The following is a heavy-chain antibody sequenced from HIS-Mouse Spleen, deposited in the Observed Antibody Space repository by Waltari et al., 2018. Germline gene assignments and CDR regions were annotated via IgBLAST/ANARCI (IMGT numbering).Heavy chain of an antibody. D-gene: IGHD6-13*01. V-gene: IGHV4-39*07. Sequence: QLQLQESGPGLVKPSEALSLPCTVAGGSISSRSYYWGWIRQPPGKGLEWIGSIYYSGSTYYNPSLKSRVTISVETSKNQFSLKLSSVTAADTAVYYCAREIPYSSSWYDWYFDLWGRGTLVTVSS. CDR1: GGSISSRSYY. J-gene: IGHJ2*01. CDR2: IYYSGST. CDR3: AREIPYSSSWYDWYFDL.